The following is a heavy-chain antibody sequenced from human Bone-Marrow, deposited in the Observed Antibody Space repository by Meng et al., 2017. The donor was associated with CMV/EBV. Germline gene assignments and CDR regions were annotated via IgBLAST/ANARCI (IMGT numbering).Heavy chain of an antibody. CDR3: ARDGVVTAACEI. Sequence: ASVKVSCKASGYTFTSYYMHWVRQAPGQGLEWMGIINPSGGSTSYAQKFQGRVTMTRDTSTTTVYMELSSLRSEDTTVYYCARDGVVTAACEIWGQGTMVTVSS. D-gene: IGHD2-2*01. CDR1: GYTFTSYY. CDR2: INPSGGST. V-gene: IGHV1-46*01. J-gene: IGHJ3*02.